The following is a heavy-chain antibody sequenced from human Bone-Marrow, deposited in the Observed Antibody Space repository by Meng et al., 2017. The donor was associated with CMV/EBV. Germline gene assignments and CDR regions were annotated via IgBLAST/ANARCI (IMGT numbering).Heavy chain of an antibody. Sequence: ASVKVSCKASGYTFTSYDINWVRQATGQGLEWMGWMNPNSGNTGYAQKLQGRVTMTRNTSISTAYMELSSLRSEDTAVYYCARGRVVAWVRIVGAMSYWAQGTLVTVSS. CDR2: MNPNSGNT. D-gene: IGHD1-26*01. V-gene: IGHV1-8*01. CDR1: GYTFTSYD. J-gene: IGHJ4*02. CDR3: ARGRVVAWVRIVGAMSY.